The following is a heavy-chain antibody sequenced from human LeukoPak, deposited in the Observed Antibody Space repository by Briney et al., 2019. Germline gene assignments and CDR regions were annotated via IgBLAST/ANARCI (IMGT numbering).Heavy chain of an antibody. V-gene: IGHV4-34*01. Sequence: SETLSLPCAVFGGSFSGYYWSWIRQSPGKGLEWIGEIDHSGRTNSNASLKSRVIIAIDMSKNQFSLRLTSVTAADTAVYYCARKSILTAGRKPYDYWDQGAQVTVSP. D-gene: IGHD6-13*01. CDR2: IDHSGRT. CDR1: GGSFSGYY. J-gene: IGHJ4*02. CDR3: ARKSILTAGRKPYDY.